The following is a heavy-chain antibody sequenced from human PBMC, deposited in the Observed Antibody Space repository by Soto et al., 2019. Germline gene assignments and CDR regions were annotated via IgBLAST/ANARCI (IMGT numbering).Heavy chain of an antibody. CDR2: IIPIFGTA. Sequence: GASVKVSCKASGGTFSSYAISWVRQAPGQGLEWMGGIIPIFGTANYAQKFQGRVTITADESTSTAYMELSSLRSEDTAEYYCARAVAGIYWFDPWGQGTLVTVSS. V-gene: IGHV1-69*13. CDR1: GGTFSSYA. D-gene: IGHD6-19*01. CDR3: ARAVAGIYWFDP. J-gene: IGHJ5*02.